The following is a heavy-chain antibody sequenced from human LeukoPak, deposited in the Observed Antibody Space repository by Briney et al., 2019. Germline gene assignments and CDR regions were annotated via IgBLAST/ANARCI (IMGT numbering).Heavy chain of an antibody. Sequence: PGESLKISCKGSGYSFTSYWIGWVRQMPGKGLEWMGIIYPGDSDTRYSPSFQGQVTISADKSISTAYLQWSSLKASDTAMYYCARHVSGRTSSPNYMDVWGKGTTVTVSS. V-gene: IGHV5-51*01. J-gene: IGHJ6*03. CDR2: IYPGDSDT. D-gene: IGHD1-14*01. CDR3: ARHVSGRTSSPNYMDV. CDR1: GYSFTSYW.